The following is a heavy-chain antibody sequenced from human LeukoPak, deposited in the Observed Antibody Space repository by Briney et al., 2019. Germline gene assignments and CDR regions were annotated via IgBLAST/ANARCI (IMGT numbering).Heavy chain of an antibody. Sequence: PSETLSLTCTVSGGSISSYYWSWIRQPAGKGLEWIGRIDTSGNTNYKPSLKSRVTMSVDTSKNQFSLKLSSVTAADTAVYYCARDYYDFWSGYRALDYWGQGTLVTVSS. CDR1: GGSISSYY. J-gene: IGHJ4*02. D-gene: IGHD3-3*01. CDR3: ARDYYDFWSGYRALDY. CDR2: IDTSGNT. V-gene: IGHV4-4*07.